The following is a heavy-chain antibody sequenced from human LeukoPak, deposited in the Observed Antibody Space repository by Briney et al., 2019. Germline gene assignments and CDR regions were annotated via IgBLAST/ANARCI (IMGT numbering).Heavy chain of an antibody. V-gene: IGHV1-24*01. CDR2: FDPEDGET. CDR3: ARVVPAAMRDKERPSPDNWFDP. J-gene: IGHJ5*02. D-gene: IGHD2-2*01. CDR1: GYTLTELS. Sequence: ASVKDSCKVSGYTLTELSMHWVRQAPGKGLEWMGGFDPEDGETIYAQKFQGRVTMTEDTSTDTAYMELSSLRSEDTAVYYCARVVPAAMRDKERPSPDNWFDPWGQGTLVTVSS.